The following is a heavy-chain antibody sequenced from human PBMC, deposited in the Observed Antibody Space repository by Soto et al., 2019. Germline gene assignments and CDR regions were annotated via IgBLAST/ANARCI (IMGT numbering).Heavy chain of an antibody. Sequence: ASVKVSCKASGYTFTGYYMHWVRQAPGQGLEWMGWINPNSGGTNYAQKFQGRVTMTGDTSISTAYMELSRLRSDDTAVYYCARGGPPQTIKITGTRLRYGMDVWGQGTTVTVSS. CDR2: INPNSGGT. CDR1: GYTFTGYY. J-gene: IGHJ6*02. D-gene: IGHD1-20*01. CDR3: ARGGPPQTIKITGTRLRYGMDV. V-gene: IGHV1-2*02.